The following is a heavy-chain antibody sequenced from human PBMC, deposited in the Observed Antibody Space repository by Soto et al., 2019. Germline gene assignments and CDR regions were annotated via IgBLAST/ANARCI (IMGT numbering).Heavy chain of an antibody. CDR1: NFSLSKEYY. D-gene: IGHD3-3*01. J-gene: IGHJ6*02. CDR3: ARSRYDFWSGYYPRVVYYYYGMDV. CDR2: INHSGST. V-gene: IGHV4-34*01. Sequence: SETLSLTCAVSNFSLSKEYYWSWIRQPPGKGLEWIGEINHSGSTNYNPSLKSRVTISVDTSKNQFSLKLSSVTAADTAVYYCARSRYDFWSGYYPRVVYYYYGMDVWGQGTTVTVSS.